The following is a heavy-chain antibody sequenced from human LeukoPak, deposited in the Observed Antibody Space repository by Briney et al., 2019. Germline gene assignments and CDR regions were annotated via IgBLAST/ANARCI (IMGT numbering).Heavy chain of an antibody. J-gene: IGHJ4*02. CDR3: AKSMYYDSTGDKKYYFEY. D-gene: IGHD3-22*01. V-gene: IGHV3-23*01. Sequence: GGSLRLSCAASGFTFSTYAMTWVRQATGKGLEWVSGISSSGDTTYYADSVKGRFTISRDNSKNALYLQINSLRAEDTAVYYCAKSMYYDSTGDKKYYFEYWGQGTLVTVSS. CDR1: GFTFSTYA. CDR2: ISSSGDTT.